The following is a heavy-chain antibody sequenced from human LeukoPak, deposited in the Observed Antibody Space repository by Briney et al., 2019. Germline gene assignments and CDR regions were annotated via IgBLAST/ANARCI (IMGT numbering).Heavy chain of an antibody. Sequence: GASVKVSCKASGYTFTGYYMHWVRQAPGQGLEWMGWINPNSGGTNYAQKFQGRVPMTRDTSISTAYMELSRLRSDDTAVYYCARTAVRYSSSPGGYWGQGTLVTVSS. V-gene: IGHV1-2*02. CDR3: ARTAVRYSSSPGGY. D-gene: IGHD6-6*01. CDR2: INPNSGGT. J-gene: IGHJ4*02. CDR1: GYTFTGYY.